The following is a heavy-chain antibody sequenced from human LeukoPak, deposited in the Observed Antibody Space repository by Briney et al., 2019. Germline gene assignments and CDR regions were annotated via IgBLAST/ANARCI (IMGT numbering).Heavy chain of an antibody. Sequence: AGGSLRLSCAVSGITLSNYGMSWVRQAPGRGLEWVAGISDSGRSTNYAGSVKGRFTISRDNPKNTLYLQMNSLRAEDTAVYYCARDEPYYYGSGSYSLDYWGQGTLVTVSS. CDR3: ARDEPYYYGSGSYSLDY. CDR1: GITLSNYG. D-gene: IGHD3-10*01. CDR2: ISDSGRST. V-gene: IGHV3-23*01. J-gene: IGHJ4*02.